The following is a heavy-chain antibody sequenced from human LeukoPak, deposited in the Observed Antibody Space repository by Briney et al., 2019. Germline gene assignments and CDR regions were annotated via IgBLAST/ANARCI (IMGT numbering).Heavy chain of an antibody. V-gene: IGHV3-7*01. D-gene: IGHD2/OR15-2a*01. CDR3: AREYRGSRYF. CDR1: GFTFSSYG. Sequence: GGSLRLSCAASGFTFSSYGMHWVRQAPGKGLEWVANIKQDGSEKYYVDSVKGRFTISRDNAKNSLYLQMNSLRVEDTAVYYCAREYRGSRYFRGQGTLVTVSS. J-gene: IGHJ4*02. CDR2: IKQDGSEK.